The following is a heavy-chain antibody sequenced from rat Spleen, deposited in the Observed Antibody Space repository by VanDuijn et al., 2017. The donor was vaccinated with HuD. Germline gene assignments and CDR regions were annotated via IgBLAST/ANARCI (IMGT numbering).Heavy chain of an antibody. Sequence: EVQLVDHGGGLVQPGRSLKVSCAPSGFTFSIYGMAWVRQAPTKGLDWVATISYDGSTTYYRDSVRGRFTISRDNAKSTLYLQMNDLRSEDTATYYCARDAAIGYWGQGVMVTVSS. CDR2: ISYDGSTT. J-gene: IGHJ2*01. D-gene: IGHD1-2*01. CDR3: ARDAAIGY. CDR1: GFTFSIYG. V-gene: IGHV5-29*01.